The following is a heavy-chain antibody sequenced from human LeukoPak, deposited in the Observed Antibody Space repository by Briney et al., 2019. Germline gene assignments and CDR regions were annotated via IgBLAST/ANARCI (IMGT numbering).Heavy chain of an antibody. CDR1: GGTFSSYA. Sequence: ASVKVSCKASGGTFSSYAISWVRQAPGQGPEWMGRIIPILGIANYAQKFQGRVTITADKSTSTAYMELSSLRSEDTAVYYCARDLRDGYNSPYYYGMDVWGQGTTVTVSS. V-gene: IGHV1-69*04. CDR2: IIPILGIA. J-gene: IGHJ6*02. D-gene: IGHD5-24*01. CDR3: ARDLRDGYNSPYYYGMDV.